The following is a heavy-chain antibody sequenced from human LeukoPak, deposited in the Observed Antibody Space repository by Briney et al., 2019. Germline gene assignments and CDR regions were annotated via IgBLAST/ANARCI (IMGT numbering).Heavy chain of an antibody. CDR2: ISWNSGSI. V-gene: IGHV3-9*01. Sequence: PGRSLRLSCAASGFTFDDYAMHWVRQAPGKGLEWVSGISWNSGSIGYADSVKGRFTISRDNAKNSLYLQMNSLRAEDTAVYYCARSVYTVTKDYYYYYYMDVWGKGTTVTVSS. D-gene: IGHD4-11*01. J-gene: IGHJ6*03. CDR1: GFTFDDYA. CDR3: ARSVYTVTKDYYYYYYMDV.